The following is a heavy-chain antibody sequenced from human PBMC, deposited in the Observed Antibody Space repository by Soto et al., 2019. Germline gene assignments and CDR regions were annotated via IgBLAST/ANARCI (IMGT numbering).Heavy chain of an antibody. CDR3: AKDLAAQYPPYY. D-gene: IGHD6-13*01. V-gene: IGHV3-23*01. CDR2: ISASGGST. CDR1: GGTFRRYA. J-gene: IGHJ4*02. Sequence: GCQRLSCAASGGTFRRYAMRWVRNAPGKGLEWVSAISASGGSTYYAHSVTSPFTISRHTSKNTLYLQMNSLTAEDTAVSYCAKDLAAQYPPYYWAQGTLVTVSS.